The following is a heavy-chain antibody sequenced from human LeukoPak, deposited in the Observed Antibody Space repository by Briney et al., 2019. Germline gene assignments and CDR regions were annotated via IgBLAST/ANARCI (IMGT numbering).Heavy chain of an antibody. CDR1: GYTFASYA. CDR2: INAGNGNT. D-gene: IGHD2-2*01. V-gene: IGHV1-3*01. Sequence: GASVKVSCKASGYTFASYAMHWVRQAPGQRLEWMGWINAGNGNTKYSQKFQGRVTITRDTSASTAYMELSSLRSEDTAVYYCARDRCSSTSCSIDYWGQGTLVTVSS. J-gene: IGHJ4*02. CDR3: ARDRCSSTSCSIDY.